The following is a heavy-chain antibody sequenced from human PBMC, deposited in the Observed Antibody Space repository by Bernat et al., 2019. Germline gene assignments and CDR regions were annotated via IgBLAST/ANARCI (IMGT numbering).Heavy chain of an antibody. CDR2: IKSKTDGGTT. D-gene: IGHD5-24*01. CDR3: TTEAADPGDVDY. CDR1: GFTFSNGW. V-gene: IGHV3-15*01. Sequence: EVQLVESGGGLVKPGGSLRLSCAASGFTFSNGWMSWVRQAPGKGLEWVGRIKSKTDGGTTDYAAPVKGRFTISRDDSKNTLYLQMNSLKTEDTAVYYCTTEAADPGDVDYWGQGTLVTVSS. J-gene: IGHJ4*02.